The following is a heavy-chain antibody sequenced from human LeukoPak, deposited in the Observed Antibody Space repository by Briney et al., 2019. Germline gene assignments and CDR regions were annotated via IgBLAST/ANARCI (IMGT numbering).Heavy chain of an antibody. CDR3: ARGSETGTYYSGYDGAFDI. CDR2: INSKSGGT. D-gene: IGHD1-26*01. CDR1: GYTFTDYY. Sequence: ASVRVSCKSSGYTFTDYYIHWVRQAPGQGLEWMGWINSKSGGTNYAQTFQGRVTMTRDTSISTTYMELSRLRSDDTAVYYCARGSETGTYYSGYDGAFDIWGRGTMVTVSS. J-gene: IGHJ3*02. V-gene: IGHV1-2*02.